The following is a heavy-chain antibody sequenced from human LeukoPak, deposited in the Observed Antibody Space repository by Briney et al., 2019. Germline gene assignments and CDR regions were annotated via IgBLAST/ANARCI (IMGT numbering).Heavy chain of an antibody. V-gene: IGHV4-59*01. J-gene: IGHJ4*02. Sequence: RTSETLSLTCTVSGGSISSYYWSWIRQPPGKGLEWIGYICYSGSTNYNPSLKSRVTISVDTSKNQYSLKLSSVTAADTAVYYCARGAYCGGDCFYFFDYWGQGTLVTVSS. CDR2: ICYSGST. CDR3: ARGAYCGGDCFYFFDY. CDR1: GGSISSYY. D-gene: IGHD2-21*01.